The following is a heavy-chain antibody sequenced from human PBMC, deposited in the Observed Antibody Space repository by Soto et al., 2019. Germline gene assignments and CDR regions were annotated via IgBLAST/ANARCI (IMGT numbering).Heavy chain of an antibody. Sequence: GGSLRLSCAASGFTFSSYAMSWVRQAPGKGLERVSVISGSGGSTYYADSVKGRFTISRDNSKNTLYLQMNSLRAEDTAVYYCAKPRESGWFSAEYFQHWGQGTLVTVSS. V-gene: IGHV3-23*01. CDR1: GFTFSSYA. D-gene: IGHD6-19*01. CDR2: ISGSGGST. J-gene: IGHJ1*01. CDR3: AKPRESGWFSAEYFQH.